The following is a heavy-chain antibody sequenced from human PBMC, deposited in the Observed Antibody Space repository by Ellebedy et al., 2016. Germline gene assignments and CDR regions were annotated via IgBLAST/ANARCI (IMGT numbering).Heavy chain of an antibody. J-gene: IGHJ3*02. CDR3: ARANPSRDAFNI. D-gene: IGHD6-13*01. V-gene: IGHV1-8*01. CDR1: GYTFTSYD. CDR2: MNPNSGNT. Sequence: ASVKVSXXASGYTFTSYDINWVRQATGQGLEWMGWMNPNSGNTGYAQKFQGRVTMTRNTSISTAYMELSRLRSEDTAVYDCARANPSRDAFNIWGQGTMVTVSS.